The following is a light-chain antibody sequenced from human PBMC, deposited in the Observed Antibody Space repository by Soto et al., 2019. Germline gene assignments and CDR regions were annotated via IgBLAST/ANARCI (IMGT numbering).Light chain of an antibody. CDR1: SSDVGGYNY. Sequence: QSALTPPASVSGSPGQSITISCTGTSSDVGGYNYVSWYQQHPGTAPKLMIYDVSNRPSGVSNRFSGSKSGNTASLTISGLQAEDEADYYCSSYTTSSTLVVFGGGTKLTVL. V-gene: IGLV2-14*01. J-gene: IGLJ2*01. CDR3: SSYTTSSTLVV. CDR2: DVS.